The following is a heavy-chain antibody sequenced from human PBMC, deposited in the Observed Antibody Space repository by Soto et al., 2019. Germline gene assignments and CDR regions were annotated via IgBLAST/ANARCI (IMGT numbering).Heavy chain of an antibody. CDR2: ISYDGSNK. CDR1: GFTFSSYG. J-gene: IGHJ6*02. V-gene: IGHV3-30*18. D-gene: IGHD3-10*01. Sequence: QVQLVESGGGVVQPGRSLRLSCAVSGFTFSSYGMHWVRQAPGKGLEWVAVISYDGSNKYYADSVKGRFTISRDNSKNTLYLQMNSLRPEDTAVYYCAKDQSDYSSASKPRNNYYLFGMDVWGQGTTVTVSS. CDR3: AKDQSDYSSASKPRNNYYLFGMDV.